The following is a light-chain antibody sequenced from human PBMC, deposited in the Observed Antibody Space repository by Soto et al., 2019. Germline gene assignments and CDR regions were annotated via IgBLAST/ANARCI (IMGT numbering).Light chain of an antibody. Sequence: LSASVGDRVTITCRASQDIRKDLGWYQQKPGRAPKLLIYAASSLQSGVPSRFSGSGSATDFTLTISSLQPEDFATYYCLQDYNYPYTFGQGTKVDIK. CDR3: LQDYNYPYT. V-gene: IGKV1-6*01. CDR1: QDIRKD. J-gene: IGKJ2*01. CDR2: AAS.